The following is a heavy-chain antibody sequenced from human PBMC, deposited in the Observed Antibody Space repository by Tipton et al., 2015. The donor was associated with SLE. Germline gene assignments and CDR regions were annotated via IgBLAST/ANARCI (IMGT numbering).Heavy chain of an antibody. J-gene: IGHJ3*01. D-gene: IGHD2/OR15-2a*01. CDR1: GFTFNNYA. CDR2: ISGSGDST. V-gene: IGHV3-23*01. Sequence: SLRLSCTASGFTFNNYAMNWVRQAPGKGLEWVSGISGSGDSTYSGDSVKGRFTISRDNSKKTLYLQMNSLRVEDTAIYYCAKAQGVIVPNDAFDFGGQGKMVTVSS. CDR3: AKAQGVIVPNDAFDF.